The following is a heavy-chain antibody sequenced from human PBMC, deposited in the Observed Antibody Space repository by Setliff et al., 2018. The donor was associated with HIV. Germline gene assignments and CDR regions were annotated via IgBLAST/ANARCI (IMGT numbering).Heavy chain of an antibody. D-gene: IGHD3-16*01. Sequence: ASVKVSCKASGGTFSSYAISWVRQAPGQGLEWMGGIIPILGIANYAQKFQGRVTITADRSKDIAYMKLSSLRSEDTAMYYCAWGTQRPIDSWGQGTLVTVSS. CDR3: AWGTQRPIDS. CDR2: IIPILGIA. CDR1: GGTFSSYA. V-gene: IGHV1-69*10. J-gene: IGHJ4*02.